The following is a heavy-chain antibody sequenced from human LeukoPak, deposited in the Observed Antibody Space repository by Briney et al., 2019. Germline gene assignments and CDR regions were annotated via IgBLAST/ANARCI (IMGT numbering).Heavy chain of an antibody. CDR3: ASTRYYGSGSYQYGLYFDY. J-gene: IGHJ4*02. D-gene: IGHD3-10*01. CDR1: GGSISSSSYY. V-gene: IGHV4-39*01. Sequence: PSETLSLTCTVSGGSISSSSYYWGWIRQPPGKGLEWIGSIYFSGSTYYNPSLKSRVTISVDTSKNQFSLKLSSVTAADTAVYYCASTRYYGSGSYQYGLYFDYWGQGTLVTVSS. CDR2: IYFSGST.